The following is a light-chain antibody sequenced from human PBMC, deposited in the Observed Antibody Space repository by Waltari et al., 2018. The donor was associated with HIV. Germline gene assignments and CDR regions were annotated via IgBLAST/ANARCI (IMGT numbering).Light chain of an antibody. CDR2: GNN. CDR1: SSNIGAGYD. CDR3: QSYDSSLSGSV. V-gene: IGLV1-40*01. J-gene: IGLJ3*02. Sequence: QSVLTQPPSVSGAPGQRVTISCTGSSSNIGAGYDVHWYQQLPGTAPKLLIYGNNTRPPGVPDRFSGSKSGPSASLAITGLQAEDEADYYCQSYDSSLSGSVFGGGTKLTVL.